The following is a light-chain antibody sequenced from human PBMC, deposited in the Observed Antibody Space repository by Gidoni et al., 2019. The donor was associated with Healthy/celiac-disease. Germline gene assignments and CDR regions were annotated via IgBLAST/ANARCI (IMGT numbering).Light chain of an antibody. J-gene: IGKJ5*01. Sequence: DTQMIQPPSSLSASVGDRVTITCRASQGISSYLNWYQQKPVKAPKLLIYAASSLQSGVPSRFSGSGSGTDFTLTISSLQPEDFATYYCQQSYSTPITFGQGTRLEIK. V-gene: IGKV1-39*01. CDR1: QGISSY. CDR3: QQSYSTPIT. CDR2: AAS.